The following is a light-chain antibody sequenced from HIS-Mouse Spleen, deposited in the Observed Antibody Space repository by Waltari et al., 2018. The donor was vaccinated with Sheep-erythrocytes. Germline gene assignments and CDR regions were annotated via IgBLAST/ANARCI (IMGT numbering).Light chain of an antibody. CDR2: DAS. J-gene: IGKJ4*01. V-gene: IGKV1-33*01. CDR3: QQYDNLPLT. CDR1: QDISNY. Sequence: DIQMTQSPSSLSASVGDRVTITCQASQDISNYLNWYQQKPGKAPKLLNYDASNLETGVPSRFSGSGSGTDFTFTISSLQPEDIATYYCQQYDNLPLTFGGGTK.